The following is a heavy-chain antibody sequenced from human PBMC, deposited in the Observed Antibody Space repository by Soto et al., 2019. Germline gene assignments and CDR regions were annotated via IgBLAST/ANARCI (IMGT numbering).Heavy chain of an antibody. D-gene: IGHD3-3*01. Sequence: GGSLRLSCTGSRFTFSTAWLSWVRQAPGQGLEWVGRIKTKLDGETTAYAAPVKGRFSISRDDSKNTVYLQMNSLTAEDTAVYYCATVGEGSRNWFNPWGQGTQVTVSS. CDR2: IKTKLDGETT. V-gene: IGHV3-15*01. CDR3: ATVGEGSRNWFNP. J-gene: IGHJ5*02. CDR1: RFTFSTAW.